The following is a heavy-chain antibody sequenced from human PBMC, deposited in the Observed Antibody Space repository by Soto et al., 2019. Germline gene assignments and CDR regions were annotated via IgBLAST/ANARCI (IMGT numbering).Heavy chain of an antibody. J-gene: IGHJ4*02. CDR2: IYYSGST. CDR3: ARGLRDYFDY. D-gene: IGHD3-16*01. Sequence: SETLSLTCTVSGGSISSGDYYWSWIRQPPAKGLEWIGYIYYSGSTYYNPSLKSRVTISVDTSKNQFSLKLSSVTAADTAVYYCARGLRDYFDYWGQGTLVTVSS. CDR1: GGSISSGDYY. V-gene: IGHV4-30-4*01.